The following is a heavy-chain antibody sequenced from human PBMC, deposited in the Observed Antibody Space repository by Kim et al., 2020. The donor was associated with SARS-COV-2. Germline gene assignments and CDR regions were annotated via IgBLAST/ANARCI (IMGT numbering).Heavy chain of an antibody. CDR1: GGSISSSSYY. CDR3: ATSLTGYLARDAFDI. Sequence: SETLSLTCTVSGGSISSSSYYCGWIRQPPGMGLEWIGSIYYSGSTYDNPSLKSRVTISVDTSKNQFSLKLSSVTAADTAVYYCATSLTGYLARDAFDIWGQGTMVTVSS. D-gene: IGHD3-9*01. J-gene: IGHJ3*02. CDR2: IYYSGST. V-gene: IGHV4-39*01.